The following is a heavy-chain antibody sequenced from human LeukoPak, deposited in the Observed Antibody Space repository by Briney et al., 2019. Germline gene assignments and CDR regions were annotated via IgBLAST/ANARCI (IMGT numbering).Heavy chain of an antibody. V-gene: IGHV3-30*18. CDR3: AKGHRVEWELREWVGAFDI. D-gene: IGHD1-26*01. CDR2: ISYDGSNK. Sequence: GGSLRLSCAASGFTFSSYGMHWVRQAPGKGLEWVAVISYDGSNKYYADSVKGRFTISRDNSKNTLYLQMNSLRAEDTAVYYCAKGHRVEWELREWVGAFDIWGQGTMVTVSS. CDR1: GFTFSSYG. J-gene: IGHJ3*02.